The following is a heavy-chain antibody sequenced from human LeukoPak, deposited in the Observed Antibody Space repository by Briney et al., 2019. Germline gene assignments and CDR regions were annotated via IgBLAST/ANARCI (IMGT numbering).Heavy chain of an antibody. J-gene: IGHJ3*02. V-gene: IGHV4-61*01. Sequence: KPSETLSLTCTVSGGSINSGSISTSYWSWIRQPPGKTLEWIGYIFYSGSTYYNPSLKSRVTISVDTSKNQFSLNLSSVTATDTAVYFCARIVIAATGLGAFDIWGQGTMVTVSS. D-gene: IGHD6-13*01. CDR3: ARIVIAATGLGAFDI. CDR2: IFYSGST. CDR1: GGSINSGSISTSY.